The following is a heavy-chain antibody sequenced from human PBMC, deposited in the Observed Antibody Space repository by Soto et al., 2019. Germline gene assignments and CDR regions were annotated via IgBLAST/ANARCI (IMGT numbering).Heavy chain of an antibody. Sequence: GASVKVSCKVSGYTLTELSMHWVRQAPGKGLEWMGGFDPEDGETIYAQKFQGRVTMTEDTSTDTAYMELSSLRSEDTAVYYCATGTAAAGTGPGYYYYYGMDVWGQGTTVTVS. J-gene: IGHJ6*02. D-gene: IGHD6-13*01. CDR2: FDPEDGET. CDR1: GYTLTELS. CDR3: ATGTAAAGTGPGYYYYYGMDV. V-gene: IGHV1-24*01.